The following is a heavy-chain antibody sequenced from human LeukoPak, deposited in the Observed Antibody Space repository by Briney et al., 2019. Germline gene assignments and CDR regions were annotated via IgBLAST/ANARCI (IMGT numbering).Heavy chain of an antibody. J-gene: IGHJ3*02. Sequence: ASVKVSCKASGYTFTSYGITCVRQAPGQGPEWMGWISAYSGDTAYAQKLLGRVTMTTDTSTSTVYLELRSLRSDDTAVHYCARGGRTAGDAFDIWGQGTMVTVSS. D-gene: IGHD6-13*01. V-gene: IGHV1-18*01. CDR2: ISAYSGDT. CDR1: GYTFTSYG. CDR3: ARGGRTAGDAFDI.